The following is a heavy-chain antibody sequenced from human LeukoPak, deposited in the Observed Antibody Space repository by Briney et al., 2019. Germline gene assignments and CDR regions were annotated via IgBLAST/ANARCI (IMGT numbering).Heavy chain of an antibody. Sequence: GSSVKVSCKASGLTFSTSGFNWVRQAPGKGLEWVASIGPTGSDRYHADSIKGRFTISRDNANNFLYLQMNSLRAEDTAVYYCATETNGRHYDYWGQGTLLTVSS. CDR2: IGPTGSDR. D-gene: IGHD1-14*01. V-gene: IGHV3-21*06. CDR1: GLTFSTSG. J-gene: IGHJ4*02. CDR3: ATETNGRHYDY.